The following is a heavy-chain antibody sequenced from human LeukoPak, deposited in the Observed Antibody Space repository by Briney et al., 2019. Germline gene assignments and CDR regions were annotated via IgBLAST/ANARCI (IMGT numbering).Heavy chain of an antibody. J-gene: IGHJ3*01. D-gene: IGHD3-16*01. CDR1: GFTFSSYS. V-gene: IGHV3-48*01. Sequence: GGSLRLSCAASGFTFSSYSLNWVRQAPGKGLEWVSYISASSGNIKYADSVKGRFTISRDNAKNSLYLQMNSLRAEDTAVCYCARDYLWAFDFWGQGTMVTVSS. CDR2: ISASSGNI. CDR3: ARDYLWAFDF.